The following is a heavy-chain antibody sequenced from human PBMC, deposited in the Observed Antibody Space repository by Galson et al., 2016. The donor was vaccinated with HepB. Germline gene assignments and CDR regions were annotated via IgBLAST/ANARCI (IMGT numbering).Heavy chain of an antibody. D-gene: IGHD4/OR15-4a*01. J-gene: IGHJ5*02. V-gene: IGHV3-21*01. CDR2: ISSRSTYI. Sequence: SLRLSCAASGFTFSTQSMSWVRQAPGKGLEWVASISSRSTYIHYADSVEGRFTISRDNAENSLYLEMSSLRVEDTAVYYCAREKGGSTMASHWFDPWGQGTLVAVSS. CDR3: AREKGGSTMASHWFDP. CDR1: GFTFSTQS.